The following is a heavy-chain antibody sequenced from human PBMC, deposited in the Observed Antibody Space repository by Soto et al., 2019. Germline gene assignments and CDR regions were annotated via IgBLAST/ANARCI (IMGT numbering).Heavy chain of an antibody. CDR3: ASYLDVVVVAAKLDY. V-gene: IGHV3-21*01. Sequence: PGGSLRLSCAASGFTFSSYSMNWVRQAPGKGLEWVSSISSSSSYIYYADSVKGRFTISRDNAKNSLYLQMNSLRAEDTAVYYCASYLDVVVVAAKLDYWGQGTLVPVSS. CDR2: ISSSSSYI. CDR1: GFTFSSYS. J-gene: IGHJ4*02. D-gene: IGHD2-15*01.